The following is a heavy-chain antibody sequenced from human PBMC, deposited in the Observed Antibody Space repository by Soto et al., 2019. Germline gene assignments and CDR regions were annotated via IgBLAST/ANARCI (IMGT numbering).Heavy chain of an antibody. CDR1: GFTFGYYS. Sequence: EVQLLESGGHLVQPGGSLRLSCAASGFTFGYYSMSWVRQSPGKGLEWVAGISGTGGSKYHADSLVGRFAISRDNSKRTPYLQLNNLRTENTAVYYCARGLGDRRNEYCFQYWGQGTLVTVSS. V-gene: IGHV3-23*01. CDR2: ISGTGGSK. D-gene: IGHD1-1*01. J-gene: IGHJ4*02. CDR3: ARGLGDRRNEYCFQY.